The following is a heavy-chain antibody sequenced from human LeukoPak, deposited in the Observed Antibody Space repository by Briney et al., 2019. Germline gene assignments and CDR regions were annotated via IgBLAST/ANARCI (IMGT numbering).Heavy chain of an antibody. CDR2: INHSGST. CDR3: ARLIAVAGTRGADY. J-gene: IGHJ4*02. Sequence: ASETLSLTCAVYGGSFSGYYWSWIRQPPGKGLEWIGEINHSGSTNYNPSLKSRVTISVDTSKNQFSLKLSSVTAADTAVYYCARLIAVAGTRGADYWGRGTLVTVSS. CDR1: GGSFSGYY. V-gene: IGHV4-34*01. D-gene: IGHD6-19*01.